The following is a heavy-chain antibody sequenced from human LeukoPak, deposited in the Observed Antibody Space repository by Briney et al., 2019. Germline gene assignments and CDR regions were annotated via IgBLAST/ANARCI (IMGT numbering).Heavy chain of an antibody. CDR3: ARDALGYCSSTSCPLYYYMDV. D-gene: IGHD2-2*01. CDR1: GFTFDDYT. J-gene: IGHJ6*03. V-gene: IGHV3-9*01. CDR2: ISWNSGSI. Sequence: PVGSLRLSYAASGFTFDDYTMHWVRQAPGKGLEWVSGISWNSGSIGYADSVKGRFTISRDNAKNSLYLQMNSLRAEDTAVYYCARDALGYCSSTSCPLYYYMDVWGKGTTVTVSS.